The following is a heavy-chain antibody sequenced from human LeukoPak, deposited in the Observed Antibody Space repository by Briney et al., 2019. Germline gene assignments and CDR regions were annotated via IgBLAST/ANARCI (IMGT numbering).Heavy chain of an antibody. CDR3: AKNSVVVTADDYYYYGMDV. Sequence: ASVNVSCKASGYTFTSYATNWVRQAPGQGLEWMGWINTNTGNPTYAQGFTGRFVFSLDTSVSTAYLQISSLKAEDTAVYYCAKNSVVVTADDYYYYGMDVWGQGTTVTVSS. CDR1: GYTFTSYA. CDR2: INTNTGNP. D-gene: IGHD2-21*02. J-gene: IGHJ6*02. V-gene: IGHV7-4-1*02.